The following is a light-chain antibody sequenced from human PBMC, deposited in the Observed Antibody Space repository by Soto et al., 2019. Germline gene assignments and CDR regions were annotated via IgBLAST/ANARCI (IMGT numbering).Light chain of an antibody. CDR1: SSDVGSYNL. CDR3: CSYEPISTVG. V-gene: IGLV2-23*01. J-gene: IGLJ3*02. CDR2: EDN. Sequence: QSALTQPASVSGSPGQSITISCTGTSSDVGSYNLVPWYQQHPGKAPKLMIYEDNKRPSGVSNRFSGSKSGNTASLTISGLQAEEEAHYYCCSYEPISTVGFGGGTKVTVL.